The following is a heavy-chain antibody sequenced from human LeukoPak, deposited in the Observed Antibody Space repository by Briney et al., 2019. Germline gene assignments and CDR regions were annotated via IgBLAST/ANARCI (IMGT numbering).Heavy chain of an antibody. CDR2: IKSKTDGGTT. D-gene: IGHD3-3*01. V-gene: IGHV3-15*01. CDR3: TTDLLEDDAFDI. J-gene: IGHJ3*02. CDR1: GFTFSNAW. Sequence: PGGSLRLSCAASGFTFSNAWMSWVRQAPGKGLEWVGRIKSKTDGGTTDYAAPVKGRFTISRDDSKNTLYLQMNSLKTEDTAVYYCTTDLLEDDAFDIWGQGTMVAVSS.